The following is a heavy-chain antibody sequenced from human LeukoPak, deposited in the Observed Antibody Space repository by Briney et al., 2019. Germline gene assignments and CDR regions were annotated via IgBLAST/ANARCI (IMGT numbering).Heavy chain of an antibody. CDR2: IRQDGSEK. Sequence: RTGGSLRLSCAASGFSFSSYWMSWVRQAPGKGLEWVANIRQDGSEKYYLDSVKGRFTISRDNAKDSLYLQMNSLRTEDTALYYCAKGLWNSGYDYGIDYWGHGTPVTVSS. D-gene: IGHD5-12*01. V-gene: IGHV3-7*03. CDR1: GFSFSSYW. CDR3: AKGLWNSGYDYGIDY. J-gene: IGHJ4*01.